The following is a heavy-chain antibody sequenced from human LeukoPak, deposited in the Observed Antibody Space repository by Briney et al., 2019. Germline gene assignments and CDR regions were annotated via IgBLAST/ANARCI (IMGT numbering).Heavy chain of an antibody. D-gene: IGHD2-2*01. CDR2: IKADGSKE. J-gene: IGHJ4*02. CDR1: GFTFSGAW. CDR3: AAMSLAF. Sequence: GGSLRLSCAASGFTFSGAWMSWVRQAPGKGLQWVAAIKADGSKEYYLDSVKGRFTISRDNANDSLYLQMNSLRAEDAALYYCAAMSLAFWGQGTLVTVSS. V-gene: IGHV3-7*01.